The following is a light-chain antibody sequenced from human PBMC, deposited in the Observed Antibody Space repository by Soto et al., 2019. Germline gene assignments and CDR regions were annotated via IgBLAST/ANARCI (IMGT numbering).Light chain of an antibody. CDR3: QSYGTSLSGLYV. CDR1: SSNIGAGQD. V-gene: IGLV1-40*01. Sequence: QSVLTQPPSVSLAPGQRVTMSCTGTSSNIGAGQDVHWYRQLPGAAPKFLISDSNNRASGVPDRFSVSKSGASASLAITGLRAEDEGDYFCQSYGTSLSGLYVFGTGTKVTVL. CDR2: DSN. J-gene: IGLJ1*01.